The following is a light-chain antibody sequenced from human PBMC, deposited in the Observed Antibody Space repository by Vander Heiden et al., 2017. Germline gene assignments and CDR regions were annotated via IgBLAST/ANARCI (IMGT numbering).Light chain of an antibody. Sequence: QSVLTQPPSASGTPGQRVTISCSGSRSDIGSKSVDWYQHFPGTAPKLLFYRDDQLPSWVPGRFSGSKSGSSASLAISGLQSEDEAEYYCATSDDSLNAWVFGGGTKLTVL. CDR2: RDD. CDR1: RSDIGSKS. CDR3: ATSDDSLNAWV. J-gene: IGLJ3*02. V-gene: IGLV1-44*01.